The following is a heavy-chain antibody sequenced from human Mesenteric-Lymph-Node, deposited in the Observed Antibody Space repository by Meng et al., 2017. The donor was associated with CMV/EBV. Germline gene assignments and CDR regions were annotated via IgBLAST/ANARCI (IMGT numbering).Heavy chain of an antibody. D-gene: IGHD3-22*01. J-gene: IGHJ3*02. CDR1: GFPFSNYP. Sequence: GESLKISCAASGFPFSNYPMSWVRQAPGKGLEWVSAISGSGGSTYYADSVKGRFTISRDNSKNTLYLQMNSLRAEDTAVYYCAKALRMTYYYDSSGYYPDAFDIWGQGTMVTVSS. CDR3: AKALRMTYYYDSSGYYPDAFDI. V-gene: IGHV3-23*01. CDR2: ISGSGGST.